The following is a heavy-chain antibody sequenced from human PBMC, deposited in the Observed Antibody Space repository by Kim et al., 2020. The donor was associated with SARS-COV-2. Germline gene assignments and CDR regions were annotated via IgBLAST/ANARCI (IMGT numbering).Heavy chain of an antibody. J-gene: IGHJ3*02. CDR3: AKKGGVYYGSGSHGTGAFDI. D-gene: IGHD3-10*01. V-gene: IGHV3-23*01. CDR2: ISGSGGST. CDR1: GFTFSSYA. Sequence: GGSLRLSCAASGFTFSSYAMSWVRQAPGKGLEWVSAISGSGGSTYYADSVKGRFTISRDNSKNTLYLQMNSLRAEDTAVYYCAKKGGVYYGSGSHGTGAFDIWGQGTMVTVSS.